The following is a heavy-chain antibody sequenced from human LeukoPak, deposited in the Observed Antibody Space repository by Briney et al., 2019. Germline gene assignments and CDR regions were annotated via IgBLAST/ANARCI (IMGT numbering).Heavy chain of an antibody. CDR1: GYTFTRYY. Sequence: GASVKVSCKASGYTFTRYYMHWVRQAPGQGLEWMGRINPNSGGTNYAQKFQGRVTMTRHTSISTAYMELSRLRSDDTAVYYSASFFSCSDGRFYTDLLPKLIYFDDWGQGTQVTVSS. D-gene: IGHD2-15*01. CDR2: INPNSGGT. J-gene: IGHJ4*02. CDR3: ASFFSCSDGRFYTDLLPKLIYFDD. V-gene: IGHV1-2*06.